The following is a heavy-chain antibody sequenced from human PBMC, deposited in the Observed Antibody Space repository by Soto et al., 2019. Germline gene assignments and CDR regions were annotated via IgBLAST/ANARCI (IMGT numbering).Heavy chain of an antibody. CDR1: GFTFSSYG. J-gene: IGHJ4*02. Sequence: GGSLRLSCAASGFTFSSYGMHWVRQAPGKGLEWVAVIWYDGSNKYYADSVKGRFTISRDNSKNTLYLQMNSLRAEDTAVYYCARARYYYDSSGPPSPYWGQGTLVTVSS. V-gene: IGHV3-33*01. D-gene: IGHD3-22*01. CDR2: IWYDGSNK. CDR3: ARARYYYDSSGPPSPY.